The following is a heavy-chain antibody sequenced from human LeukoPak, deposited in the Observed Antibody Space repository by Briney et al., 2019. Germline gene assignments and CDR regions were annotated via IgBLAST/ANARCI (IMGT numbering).Heavy chain of an antibody. D-gene: IGHD2-8*02. V-gene: IGHV4-59*11. CDR2: INYSGAT. CDR1: GGSISRHH. J-gene: IGHJ4*02. CDR3: ARDSLATTGISFHY. Sequence: SETLSLTCSVSGGSISRHHWSWIRQPPGKGLEWIGYINYSGATNYNPSLKSRVTISVDTSKNPVSLKLNSVTAADTARYYCARDSLATTGISFHYWGQGTLVAVSS.